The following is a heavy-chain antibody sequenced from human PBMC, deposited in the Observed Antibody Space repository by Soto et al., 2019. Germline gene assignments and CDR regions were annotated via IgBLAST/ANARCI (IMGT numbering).Heavy chain of an antibody. V-gene: IGHV1-18*01. CDR3: AREMVRGVGSDY. J-gene: IGHJ4*02. CDR1: GYTFTSYG. Sequence: QVQLVQSGAEVKKPGASVKVSCKASGYTFTSYGISWVRQAPGQGLEWMGWISTYNGNTKYAQKLQGRVTMTTDTSTSRVYMELRILSSDDTAVFFCAREMVRGVGSDYWGQGTLVTVSS. D-gene: IGHD3-10*01. CDR2: ISTYNGNT.